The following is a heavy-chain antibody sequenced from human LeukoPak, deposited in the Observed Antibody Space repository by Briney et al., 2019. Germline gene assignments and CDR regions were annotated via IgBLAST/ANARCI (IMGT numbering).Heavy chain of an antibody. Sequence: GRSLGLSCAASGFTFSSYGMHWVRQAPGKGLEWVAVISYDGSNKYYADSVKGRFTISRDNSKNTLYLQMNSLRAEDTAVYYCALDSSGYFHAFDIWGQGTMVTVSS. V-gene: IGHV3-30*03. CDR3: ALDSSGYFHAFDI. CDR1: GFTFSSYG. D-gene: IGHD3-22*01. CDR2: ISYDGSNK. J-gene: IGHJ3*02.